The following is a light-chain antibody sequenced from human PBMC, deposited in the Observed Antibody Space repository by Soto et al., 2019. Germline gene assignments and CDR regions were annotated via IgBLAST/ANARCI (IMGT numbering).Light chain of an antibody. J-gene: IGKJ2*01. CDR3: EQYGSSLYT. Sequence: EIVLTQSPGTLSLSPGERATLSCRASQSVSSSYLAWYQQKPGQAPRLLIYDASSRATGIPDRFNGSGSGTDFTLTISRLEPEDFAVYYCEQYGSSLYTFGQGTKLEIK. CDR1: QSVSSSY. V-gene: IGKV3-20*01. CDR2: DAS.